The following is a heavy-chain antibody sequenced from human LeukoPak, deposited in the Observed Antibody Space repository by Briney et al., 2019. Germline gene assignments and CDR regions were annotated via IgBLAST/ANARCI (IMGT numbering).Heavy chain of an antibody. V-gene: IGHV3-30*18. CDR2: ISYDGSNK. CDR3: AKELYCSSTSCYSRYYYYYYGMDV. D-gene: IGHD2-2*02. CDR1: GFTFSSYG. Sequence: GGSLRLSCAASGFTFSSYGMHWVRQAPGKGLEWMAVISYDGSNKYYADSVKGRFTISRDNSKNTLYLQMNSLRAEDTAVYYCAKELYCSSTSCYSRYYYYYYGMDVWGQGTTVTVSS. J-gene: IGHJ6*02.